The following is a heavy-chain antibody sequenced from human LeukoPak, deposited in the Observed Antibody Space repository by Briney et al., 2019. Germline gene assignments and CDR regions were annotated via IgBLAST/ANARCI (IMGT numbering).Heavy chain of an antibody. CDR2: ISGTGSAV. CDR1: GFSFITYA. D-gene: IGHD1-26*01. CDR3: VKGSGTHYYFYYMDV. V-gene: IGHV3-23*01. J-gene: IGHJ6*03. Sequence: GGSLRLPCAASGFSFITYAMNWVRQAPGKGLEWVSGISGTGSAVGYADSVKGRFTVSGDTSKRTVYLQMSGLRVDDTAVYYCVKGSGTHYYFYYMDVWGKGTPVTVSS.